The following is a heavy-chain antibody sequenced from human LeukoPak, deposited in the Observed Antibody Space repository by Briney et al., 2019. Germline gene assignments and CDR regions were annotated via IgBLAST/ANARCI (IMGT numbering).Heavy chain of an antibody. D-gene: IGHD6-19*01. CDR1: GFTFSSYW. Sequence: GGSLRLSCATFGFTFSSYWMSWVRQAPGKGLEWVANIKQDESEKYYVDSVKGRFTISRDNAKNSLYLQMNSLRAEDTAVYYCTRVYEYISGWYRNDYWGQGTLVTVSS. V-gene: IGHV3-7*01. J-gene: IGHJ4*02. CDR2: IKQDESEK. CDR3: TRVYEYISGWYRNDY.